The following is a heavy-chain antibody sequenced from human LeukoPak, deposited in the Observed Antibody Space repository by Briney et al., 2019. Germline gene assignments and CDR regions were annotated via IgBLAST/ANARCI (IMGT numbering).Heavy chain of an antibody. D-gene: IGHD3-3*01. CDR3: ARDNTIFGVVGAFDI. CDR1: GFTFSSYA. CDR2: ISYDGSNK. J-gene: IGHJ3*02. V-gene: IGHV3-30-3*01. Sequence: GGSLRLSCAASGFTFSSYAMSWARQAPGKGLEWVAVISYDGSNKYYADSVKGRFTISRDNSKNTLYLQMNSLRAEDTAVYYCARDNTIFGVVGAFDIWGQGTMVTVSS.